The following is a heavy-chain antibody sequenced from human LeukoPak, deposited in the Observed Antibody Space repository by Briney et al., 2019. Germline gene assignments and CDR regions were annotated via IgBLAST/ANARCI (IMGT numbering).Heavy chain of an antibody. J-gene: IGHJ4*02. V-gene: IGHV1-2*02. D-gene: IGHD6-19*01. CDR2: INPNSGGR. CDR3: ARPGQWLVEDPLFDY. Sequence: ASVKVSCKASGYTFTGYYMHWVRQAPGQGLEWMGWINPNSGGRNYAQKFQGRVTMTRDTSISTAYMELSRLRSDDTAVYYCARPGQWLVEDPLFDYWGQGTPVTVSS. CDR1: GYTFTGYY.